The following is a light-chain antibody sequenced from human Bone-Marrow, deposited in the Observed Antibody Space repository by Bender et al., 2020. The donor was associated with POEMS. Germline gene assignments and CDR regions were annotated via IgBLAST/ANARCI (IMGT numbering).Light chain of an antibody. CDR1: SSDVGSYNV. V-gene: IGLV2-23*01. CDR2: DGN. CDR3: CSYAGSYTYV. J-gene: IGLJ1*01. Sequence: QSALTQPASVSGSPGQSITISCTGTSSDVGSYNVVSWYQQHPGKVPKVMIYDGNKRPSGVSNRFSGSKSGNTASLTISGLQAEDEADYYCCSYAGSYTYVFGTGTKVTVL.